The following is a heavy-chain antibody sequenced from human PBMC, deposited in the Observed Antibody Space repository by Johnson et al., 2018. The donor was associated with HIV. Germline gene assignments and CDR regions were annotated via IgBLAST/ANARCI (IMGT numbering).Heavy chain of an antibody. J-gene: IGHJ3*02. CDR1: GFTVSSNY. Sequence: VHLVESGGGLVQPGGFLRLSCAASGFTVSSNYMSWVRQAPGKGLESVSVVYSGGTTHYTDSVKGRFTISRDNSKNTLYLQMNSLRPEDTAVYYCARDGHSSTPRCAFDIWGQGTMVTVSS. CDR2: VYSGGTT. V-gene: IGHV3-66*02. D-gene: IGHD6-13*01. CDR3: ARDGHSSTPRCAFDI.